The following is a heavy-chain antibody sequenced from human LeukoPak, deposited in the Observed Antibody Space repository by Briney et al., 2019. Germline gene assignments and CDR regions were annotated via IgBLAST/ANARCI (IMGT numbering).Heavy chain of an antibody. D-gene: IGHD6-13*01. CDR2: INLDGSEK. CDR3: ARYRSGTLDC. J-gene: IGHJ4*02. V-gene: IGHV3-7*01. CDR1: GFTFSDHY. Sequence: GGSLRLSCAASGFTFSDHYMSWIRQAPGKGLEWVANINLDGSEKYYVDSVKGRFSISRDNAKNSLYLQMNSLRAEDTAVYYCARYRSGTLDCWGQGTLVTVSS.